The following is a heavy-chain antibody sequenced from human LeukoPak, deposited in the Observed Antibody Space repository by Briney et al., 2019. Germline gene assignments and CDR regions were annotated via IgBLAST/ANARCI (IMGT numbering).Heavy chain of an antibody. CDR3: ARADIVAVPAAMAKMGNYYYYGMDV. CDR2: INHSGST. V-gene: IGHV4-34*01. CDR1: GGSFSGYY. Sequence: SETLSLTCAVYGGSFSGYYWSWIRRPPGKGLEWIGEINHSGSTNYNPSLKCRVTISVDTSKNQFSLKLSSVTAADTAVYYCARADIVAVPAAMAKMGNYYYYGMDVWGKGTTVTVSS. D-gene: IGHD2-2*01. J-gene: IGHJ6*04.